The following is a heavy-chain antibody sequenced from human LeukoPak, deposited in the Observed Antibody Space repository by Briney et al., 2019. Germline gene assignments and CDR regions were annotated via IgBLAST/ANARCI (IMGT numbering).Heavy chain of an antibody. CDR1: AYTFTSYG. V-gene: IGHV1-18*01. Sequence: ASVKVSCKASAYTFTSYGISWVRQAPGQGLEWMGWVSAYNGNTNYAQKLQGRVTMTTDTSTSTAYMELRSLNSEDTAVYYCARDGISRSFDYLPTFSVVAYFDSWGQGTLVTVSS. CDR3: ARDGISRSFDYLPTFSVVAYFDS. D-gene: IGHD3-9*01. CDR2: VSAYNGNT. J-gene: IGHJ4*02.